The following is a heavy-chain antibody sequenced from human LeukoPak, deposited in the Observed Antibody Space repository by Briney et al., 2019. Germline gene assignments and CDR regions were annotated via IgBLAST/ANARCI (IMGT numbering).Heavy chain of an antibody. CDR3: ARVFDSGSQAYFYYMDV. J-gene: IGHJ6*03. CDR2: IYYSGST. V-gene: IGHV4-39*07. Sequence: SETLSLTCTVSGGSISSSSYYWGWIRQPPGKGLEWIGSIYYSGSTYYNPSLKSRVTISVDTSKNQFSLKLSSVTAANTAVYYCARVFDSGSQAYFYYMDVWGKGTTVTISS. CDR1: GGSISSSSYY. D-gene: IGHD3-10*01.